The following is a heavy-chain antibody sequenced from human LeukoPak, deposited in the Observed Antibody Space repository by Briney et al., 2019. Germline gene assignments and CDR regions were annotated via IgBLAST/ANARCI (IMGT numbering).Heavy chain of an antibody. V-gene: IGHV3-23*01. J-gene: IGHJ4*02. D-gene: IGHD3-3*01. CDR2: ISGSGGST. CDR1: GFSFSSYA. Sequence: GGSLRLSCAASGFSFSSYAMSWVRQAPGKGLEWVSAISGSGGSTYYADSVKGRFTISRDNSKNTLYLQMNSLRAEDTAVYYCAKGNDFWSGYYRDYWGQGTLVTVSS. CDR3: AKGNDFWSGYYRDY.